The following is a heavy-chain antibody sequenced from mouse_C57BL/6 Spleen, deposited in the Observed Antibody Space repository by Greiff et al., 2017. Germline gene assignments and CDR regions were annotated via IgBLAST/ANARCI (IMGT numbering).Heavy chain of an antibody. J-gene: IGHJ3*01. CDR2: ISNGGGST. CDR3: ARHRDDGGGFAY. Sequence: DVKLVESGGGLVQPGGSLKLSCAASGFTFSDYYMYWVRQTPEKRLEWVAYISNGGGSTYYPDTVKGRFTNSRDNDKNTLYLQMSRLKSEDTAMYYCARHRDDGGGFAYWGQGTLVTVSA. V-gene: IGHV5-12*01. D-gene: IGHD2-3*01. CDR1: GFTFSDYY.